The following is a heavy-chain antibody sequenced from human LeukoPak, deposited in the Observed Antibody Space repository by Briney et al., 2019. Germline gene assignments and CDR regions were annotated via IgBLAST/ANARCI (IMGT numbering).Heavy chain of an antibody. CDR1: GGSISSYY. D-gene: IGHD3-3*01. CDR2: IYTSGST. Sequence: PSETLSLTCTVSGGSISSYYWSWIRQPAGKGLEWIGRIYTSGSTNYNPSLKSRVTMSVDTSKNQFSLKLSSVTAADTAVYYCARDQETYYDFWSGYRGDYYMDVWGKGTTVTVSS. J-gene: IGHJ6*03. CDR3: ARDQETYYDFWSGYRGDYYMDV. V-gene: IGHV4-4*07.